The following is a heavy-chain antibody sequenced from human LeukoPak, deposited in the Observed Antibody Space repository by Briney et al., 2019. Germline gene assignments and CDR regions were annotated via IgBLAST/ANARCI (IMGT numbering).Heavy chain of an antibody. J-gene: IGHJ6*03. V-gene: IGHV4-59*01. CDR1: GDSISTYY. CDR3: ARGLLSSAWYASNYYYYMDV. Sequence: SETLSLTCTVSGDSISTYYWSWIRQPPGKGLEWIGYIYYSGSTNYNPSLKSRVTISVDTSNNQFSLKLSSVTAADTAVYYCARGLLSSAWYASNYYYYMDVWGKGTTVTVSS. CDR2: IYYSGST. D-gene: IGHD6-19*01.